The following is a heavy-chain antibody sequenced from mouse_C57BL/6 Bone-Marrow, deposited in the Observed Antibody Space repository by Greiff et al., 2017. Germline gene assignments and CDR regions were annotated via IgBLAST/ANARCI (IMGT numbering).Heavy chain of an antibody. J-gene: IGHJ2*01. Sequence: EVMLVESGPELVKPGASVKISCKASGYSFTGYYMHWVKQSHGNILDWIGYIYPYNGVSSYNQKFKGKATLTVDKSSSTAYMELRSLTSEDSAVYYCAREIYYGYDGNFSYWGQGTTLTVSS. V-gene: IGHV1-31*01. D-gene: IGHD2-2*01. CDR3: AREIYYGYDGNFSY. CDR1: GYSFTGYY. CDR2: IYPYNGVS.